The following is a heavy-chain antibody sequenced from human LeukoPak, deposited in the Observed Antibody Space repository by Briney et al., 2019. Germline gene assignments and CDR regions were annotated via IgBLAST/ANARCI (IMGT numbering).Heavy chain of an antibody. CDR1: GYTFTSYY. CDR2: IIPIFGTA. CDR3: ARAVSIQDDYYYYYMDV. J-gene: IGHJ6*03. Sequence: SVKVSCKASGYTFTSYYMHWVRQAPGQGLEWMGGIIPIFGTANYAQKFQGRVTITADKSTSTAYMELSSLRSEDTAVYYCARAVSIQDDYYYYYMDVWGKGTTVTVSS. V-gene: IGHV1-69*06.